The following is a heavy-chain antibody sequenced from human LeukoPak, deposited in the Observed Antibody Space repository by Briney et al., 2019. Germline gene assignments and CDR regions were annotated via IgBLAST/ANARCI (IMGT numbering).Heavy chain of an antibody. CDR2: IKQDGSEK. CDR3: ARENFGRPHFDN. V-gene: IGHV3-7*01. J-gene: IGHJ4*02. Sequence: PGGSLRLSCAASGYTLSGYWISWVRQAPGKGLEWVANIKQDGSEKNYVDSVRGRFTISRDNAKNSVFLQMNSLRAEDTALYYCARENFGRPHFDNWGQGTLVTVSS. D-gene: IGHD1-7*01. CDR1: GYTLSGYW.